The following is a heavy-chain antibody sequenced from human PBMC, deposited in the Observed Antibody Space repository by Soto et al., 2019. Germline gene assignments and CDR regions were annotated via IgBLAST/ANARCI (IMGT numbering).Heavy chain of an antibody. J-gene: IGHJ4*02. CDR3: ARAGGVVVAATMNY. D-gene: IGHD2-15*01. Sequence: QVQLVESGGGVVQPGRSLRLSCAASGFTFSSYAMHWVRQAPGKGLEWVAVISYDGSNKYYADSVKGRFTISRDNSKNTLYLQMNSLRAEDTAVYYCARAGGVVVAATMNYWGQGTLVTVSS. V-gene: IGHV3-30-3*01. CDR1: GFTFSSYA. CDR2: ISYDGSNK.